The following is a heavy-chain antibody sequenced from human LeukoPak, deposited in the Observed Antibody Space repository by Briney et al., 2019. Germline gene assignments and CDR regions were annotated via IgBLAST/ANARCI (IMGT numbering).Heavy chain of an antibody. Sequence: QPGGSLRLSCAASGFTFSSFGMHWVRQAPGKGLEWVAVIWYDGTNKYYADSVKGRFTISRDNSKNTLYLQMNSLRAEDTAVYYCASDVDTAMDTDYWGQGTLVTVSS. CDR3: ASDVDTAMDTDY. J-gene: IGHJ4*02. CDR2: IWYDGTNK. D-gene: IGHD5-18*01. CDR1: GFTFSSFG. V-gene: IGHV3-33*01.